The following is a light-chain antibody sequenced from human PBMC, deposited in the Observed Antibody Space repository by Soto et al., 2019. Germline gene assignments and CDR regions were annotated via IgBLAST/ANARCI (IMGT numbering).Light chain of an antibody. CDR1: QGISSY. J-gene: IGKJ4*01. V-gene: IGKV1-8*01. CDR3: LQYDSYPRT. CDR2: AAS. Sequence: AIRMIQSPSSLSASTGDRVTITWRASQGISSYLAWYQQKPGKAPKLLIYAASTLQSGVPSRFSGSGSGTEFTLTISSLQPEDIATYYCLQYDSYPRTFGRGTKVDI.